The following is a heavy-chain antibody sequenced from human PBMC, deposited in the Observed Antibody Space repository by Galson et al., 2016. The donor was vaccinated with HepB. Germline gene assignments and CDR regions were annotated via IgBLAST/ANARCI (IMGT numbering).Heavy chain of an antibody. CDR2: ISYDGNNK. CDR3: TRVRSSWYYFDY. J-gene: IGHJ4*02. Sequence: SLRLSCAASGFTFRSYGMHWVRQAPGKGLEWVAVISYDGNNKYYADSVKGRFTISRDNSKNTLYLQMNSLRAEDTAVYYCTRVRSSWYYFDYWGQGTLVTVSS. CDR1: GFTFRSYG. D-gene: IGHD6-13*01. V-gene: IGHV3-30*03.